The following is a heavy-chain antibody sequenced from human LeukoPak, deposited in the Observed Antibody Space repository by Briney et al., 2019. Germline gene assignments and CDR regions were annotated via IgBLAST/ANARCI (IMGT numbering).Heavy chain of an antibody. CDR2: IYTSGST. D-gene: IGHD3-9*01. V-gene: IGHV4-61*02. J-gene: IGHJ2*01. CDR3: ARQYIDILTGYHRGELYWYFDL. Sequence: SQTLSLTCTVSGGSISSGSYYWTWIRQPAGKGLEWIGRIYTSGSTNYNPSLKSRVTISVDTSKNQFSLKLSSVTAADTAVYYCARQYIDILTGYHRGELYWYFDLWGRGTLVTVSS. CDR1: GGSISSGSYY.